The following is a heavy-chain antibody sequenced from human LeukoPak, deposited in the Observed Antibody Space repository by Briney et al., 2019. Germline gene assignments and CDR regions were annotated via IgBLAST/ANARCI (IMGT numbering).Heavy chain of an antibody. D-gene: IGHD4-23*01. CDR2: INQDGSAQ. V-gene: IGHV3-7*01. CDR3: ARDVHGGAFDY. Sequence: PGRSLRLSCAASGFTFSSYWMNWVRQAPGKGLEWVANINQDGSAQYYVDSVKGRFTFSRDNAMNSLFLQMNSLRAEDTAVYYCARDVHGGAFDYWGQGTLVTVSS. J-gene: IGHJ4*02. CDR1: GFTFSSYW.